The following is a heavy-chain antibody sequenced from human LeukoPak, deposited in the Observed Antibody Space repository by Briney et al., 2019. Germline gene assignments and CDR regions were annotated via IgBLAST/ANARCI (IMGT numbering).Heavy chain of an antibody. CDR1: GFTFSSYS. Sequence: PGGSLRLSCAASGFTFSSYSMNWVRQAPGKGLEWLSHISRSSSSILYADSVKGRFTISRDNAKNSLYLQMNSLRGEDTAVYYCAREPPTADDAFDIWGQGTMVTVSS. D-gene: IGHD6-13*01. V-gene: IGHV3-48*04. CDR3: AREPPTADDAFDI. J-gene: IGHJ3*02. CDR2: ISRSSSSI.